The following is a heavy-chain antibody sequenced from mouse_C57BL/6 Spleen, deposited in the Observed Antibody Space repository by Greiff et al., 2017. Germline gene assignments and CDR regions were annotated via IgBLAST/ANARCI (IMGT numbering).Heavy chain of an antibody. V-gene: IGHV3-6*01. D-gene: IGHD2-12*01. CDR3: GRDGDYSWYFDV. CDR1: GYSITSGYY. J-gene: IGHJ1*03. Sequence: VQLKQSGPGLVKPSQSLSLTCSVTGYSITSGYYWNWIRQFPGNKLEWMGYISYDGSNNYNPSLKNRISITRDTSNNQFFLKLNCVTTEDTATDYCGRDGDYSWYFDVWGTGTTVTVAS. CDR2: ISYDGSN.